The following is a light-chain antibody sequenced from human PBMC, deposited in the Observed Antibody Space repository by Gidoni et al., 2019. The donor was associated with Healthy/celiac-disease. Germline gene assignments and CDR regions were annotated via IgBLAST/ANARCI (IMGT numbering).Light chain of an antibody. J-gene: IGKJ4*01. V-gene: IGKV1-39*01. Sequence: DIQRTQSPSSLSASVGDRVTITGRASQSISSYLNWYQQKPGKAPKLLLYAASSLQSGVPSRFSGSGSGTDFPLTISSLQPEDFATYYCQQSYSTPLLTFGGGTKVEIK. CDR2: AAS. CDR3: QQSYSTPLLT. CDR1: QSISSY.